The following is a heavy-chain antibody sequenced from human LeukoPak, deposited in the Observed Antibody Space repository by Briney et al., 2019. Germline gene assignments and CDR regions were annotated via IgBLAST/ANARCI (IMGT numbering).Heavy chain of an antibody. CDR1: GYTFTGYY. CDR2: FDPEDGET. CDR3: ATWGSYSDY. J-gene: IGHJ4*02. V-gene: IGHV1-24*01. D-gene: IGHD3-16*01. Sequence: GASVKVSCKASGYTFTGYYMHWVRQAPGKGLEWMGGFDPEDGETIYAQKFQGRVTMTEDTSTDTAYMELSSLRSEDTAVYYCATWGSYSDYWGQGTLVTVSS.